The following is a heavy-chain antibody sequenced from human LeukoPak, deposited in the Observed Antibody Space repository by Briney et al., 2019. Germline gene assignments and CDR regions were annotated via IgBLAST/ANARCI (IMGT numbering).Heavy chain of an antibody. CDR1: GYKFTDYW. CDR2: IYPGDSET. Sequence: GESLKISCKGSGYKFTDYWIGWVRQMPGKGLEWMGIIYPGDSETRYSPSFEGQVTISADKSISAAYLQWSSLKASDTAMYYCARQGGQWLTPDIWGQGTLVTVSS. D-gene: IGHD6-19*01. J-gene: IGHJ4*02. V-gene: IGHV5-51*01. CDR3: ARQGGQWLTPDI.